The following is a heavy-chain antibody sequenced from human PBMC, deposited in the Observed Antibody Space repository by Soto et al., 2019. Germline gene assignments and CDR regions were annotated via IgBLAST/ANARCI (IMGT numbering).Heavy chain of an antibody. Sequence: SETLSLTCTVSGGSISNSDYYWGWIRQPPGKGLEWIGSVFNSGSTYYNPSLKTRVTISADTSRNQFSLNLSSVTAADTAVYYCARHFYNLQPLSIKAHWFDTWGQGTRVTVSS. V-gene: IGHV4-39*01. J-gene: IGHJ5*02. CDR3: ARHFYNLQPLSIKAHWFDT. CDR2: VFNSGST. CDR1: GGSISNSDYY. D-gene: IGHD1-1*01.